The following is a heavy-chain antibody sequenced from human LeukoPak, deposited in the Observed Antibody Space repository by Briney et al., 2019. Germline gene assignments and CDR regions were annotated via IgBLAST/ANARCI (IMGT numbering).Heavy chain of an antibody. CDR3: ARFGLWLVAFDI. J-gene: IGHJ3*02. D-gene: IGHD3-9*01. V-gene: IGHV1-8*01. Sequence: ASVKVSCKASGYTFTSYDINWVRQATGQGLEWMGWMNPNSGNTGYAQKFQGRVTMTRNTSISTAYMELSSLRSEDTAVYYCARFGLWLVAFDIWGQGTMVTVSS. CDR2: MNPNSGNT. CDR1: GYTFTSYD.